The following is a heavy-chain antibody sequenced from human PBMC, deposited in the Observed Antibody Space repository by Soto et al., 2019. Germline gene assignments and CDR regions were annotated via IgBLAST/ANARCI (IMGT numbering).Heavy chain of an antibody. D-gene: IGHD1-26*01. J-gene: IGHJ6*02. CDR3: ARAYLGRLPRRADYYYAMDV. Sequence: EVQLVESGGGSVQPGESLRLSCAASGFSFRDYDMHWVRQRKGKGLEWVSALGAARDPYYVGSVKGRISVSRDNAQYSLFLQMNNLRVDDTAVYFCARAYLGRLPRRADYYYAMDVWGRGTTVTVSS. V-gene: IGHV3-13*05. CDR2: LGAARDP. CDR1: GFSFRDYD.